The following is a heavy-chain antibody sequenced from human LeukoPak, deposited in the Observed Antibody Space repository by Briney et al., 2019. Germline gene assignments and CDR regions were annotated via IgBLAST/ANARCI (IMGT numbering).Heavy chain of an antibody. J-gene: IGHJ4*02. CDR3: ASSRDGYNWDY. CDR1: GGSISSYY. CDR2: IYYSGST. V-gene: IGHV4-59*08. Sequence: SETLSLTCTVSGGSISSYYWSWIRQPPGKGLEWIGYIYYSGSTNYNPSLKSRVTISVDTSKNQFSLKLSSVTAADTAVYYCASSRDGYNWDYWGQGTLVTVSS. D-gene: IGHD5-24*01.